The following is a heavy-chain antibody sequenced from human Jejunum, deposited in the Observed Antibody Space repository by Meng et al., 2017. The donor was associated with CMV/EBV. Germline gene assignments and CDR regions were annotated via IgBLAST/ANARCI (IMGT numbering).Heavy chain of an antibody. D-gene: IGHD6-19*01. J-gene: IGHJ4*02. CDR2: IDNRGST. Sequence: GAGAGLGRPSQTLPLPCTASGASISSGDFCGSWIRQPPGKGLEYIGYIDNRGSTYYNPSLKSRVTMSMDTSKNQFSLKLTSVTAADTAVYYCARGYSSGWNYFHYWGQGTLVTVSS. CDR3: ARGYSSGWNYFHY. CDR1: GASISSGDFC. V-gene: IGHV4-30-4*01.